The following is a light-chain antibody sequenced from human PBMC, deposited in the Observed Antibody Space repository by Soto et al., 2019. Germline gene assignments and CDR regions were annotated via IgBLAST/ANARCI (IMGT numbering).Light chain of an antibody. CDR2: AAS. CDR1: QDIRNF. J-gene: IGKJ3*01. CDR3: QKYSSVPV. V-gene: IGKV1-27*01. Sequence: DIQMTQSPTSLSASVGDRVTITCRASQDIRNFVAWYQQKPGKAPKLLIYAASTLQPGVPFRFSGSGSGTDFTLTINSLQPEDVATYSCQKYSSVPVFGPGTKVEIK.